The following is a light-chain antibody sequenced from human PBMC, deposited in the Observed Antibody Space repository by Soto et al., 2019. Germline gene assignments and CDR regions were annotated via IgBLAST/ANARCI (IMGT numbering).Light chain of an antibody. V-gene: IGLV3-21*04. CDR3: QVWDGGGAHVV. CDR2: SDT. J-gene: IGLJ2*01. CDR1: NIGSKG. Sequence: SSELTQPPSVSVAPGKTASISCGGNNIGSKGVHWYQQKPGQAPVLVIYSDTDLPPVIPERFSGSNSANLATLPISRVEAGDEADYYCQVWDGGGAHVVFGGGSQLTVL.